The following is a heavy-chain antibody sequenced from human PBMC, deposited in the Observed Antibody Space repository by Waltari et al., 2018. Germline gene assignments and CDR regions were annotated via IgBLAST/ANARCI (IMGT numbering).Heavy chain of an antibody. Sequence: QVQLQESGPGLVKPSQTLSLTCTVSGGSISSGGYYWSWIRQHPGKGLEWIGYIYYSGRTYYIPSLKSRVTISVDTSKNQFSLKLSSVTAADTAVYYCARRDIAVRGIAAFDIWGQGTMVTVSS. CDR3: ARRDIAVRGIAAFDI. CDR1: GGSISSGGYY. D-gene: IGHD3-10*01. J-gene: IGHJ3*02. CDR2: IYYSGRT. V-gene: IGHV4-31*03.